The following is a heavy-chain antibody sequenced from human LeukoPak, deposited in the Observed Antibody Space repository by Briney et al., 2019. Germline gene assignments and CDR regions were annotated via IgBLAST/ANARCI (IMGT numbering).Heavy chain of an antibody. CDR2: ISYDGSNK. V-gene: IGHV3-30*18. CDR1: GFTFSSYG. Sequence: PGGSLRLSCAASGFTFSSYGMHWVRQAPGKGLEWVAVISYDGSNKYYADSVKGRFTISRDNSKNTLYLQMNSLRAEDTAVYYCAKSLTEQWLVLLIWGQGTLVTVSS. D-gene: IGHD6-19*01. CDR3: AKSLTEQWLVLLI. J-gene: IGHJ4*02.